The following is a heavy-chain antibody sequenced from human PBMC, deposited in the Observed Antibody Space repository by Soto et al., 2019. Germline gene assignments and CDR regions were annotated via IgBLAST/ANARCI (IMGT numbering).Heavy chain of an antibody. CDR1: GGSFSGYY. CDR3: ARVVASSGWLFDY. Sequence: QVQLQQWGAGLLKPSETLSLTCAVYGGSFSGYYWGWIRQPPGKGLEWIGEINHSGSTNYNPSLKSRVTISVDTSKNQFSLKLSSVTAADTAVYYCARVVASSGWLFDYWGQGTLVTVSS. CDR2: INHSGST. D-gene: IGHD6-19*01. V-gene: IGHV4-34*01. J-gene: IGHJ4*02.